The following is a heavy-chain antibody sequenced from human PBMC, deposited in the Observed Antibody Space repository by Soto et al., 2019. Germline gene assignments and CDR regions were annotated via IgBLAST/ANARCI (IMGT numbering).Heavy chain of an antibody. CDR1: GFSFTTAGVA. V-gene: IGHV2-5*01. J-gene: IGHJ4*02. D-gene: IGHD5-12*01. CDR3: AHSEGGDELIYFDV. CDR2: IYSNDAR. Sequence: SCPPLVNPTQTLTLTVSFSGFSFTTAGVAAGWIRQTPGGALEWLTLIYSNDARRFSTSLKTRLTLTGDTSKNQVVISLTNVDPGDTATSFCAHSEGGDELIYFDVWGQGIPVTVSS.